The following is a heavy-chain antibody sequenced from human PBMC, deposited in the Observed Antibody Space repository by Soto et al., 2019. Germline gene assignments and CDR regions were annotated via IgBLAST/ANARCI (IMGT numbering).Heavy chain of an antibody. Sequence: QFQLVQSGSEVKKPGASVKVSCKASGYTFTSYGISWVRQAPGQGLEWMGWIRAYNCNTNYAQKLQGRDTMTTDTSTRTAYMALSRLGSADTGVYCCAGTLWGEDLGAFDIGGQGTIVTGSS. J-gene: IGHJ3*02. CDR3: AGTLWGEDLGAFDI. CDR2: IRAYNCNT. V-gene: IGHV1-18*04. CDR1: GYTFTSYG. D-gene: IGHD3-16*01.